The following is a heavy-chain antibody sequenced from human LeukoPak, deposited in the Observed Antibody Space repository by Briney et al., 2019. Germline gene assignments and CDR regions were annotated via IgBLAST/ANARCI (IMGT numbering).Heavy chain of an antibody. D-gene: IGHD1-26*01. V-gene: IGHV3-7*03. CDR2: IKQDESEK. CDR3: ARLVGDVTTWDC. CDR1: GFTFSSYS. Sequence: GGSLRLSCAASGFTFSSYSMNWVRQAPGKGLEWVASIKQDESEKYYVDSVKGRFTTSRDNAKSSLYLQMNALRGEDTAVYYCARLVGDVTTWDCWGQGTLVTVSS. J-gene: IGHJ4*02.